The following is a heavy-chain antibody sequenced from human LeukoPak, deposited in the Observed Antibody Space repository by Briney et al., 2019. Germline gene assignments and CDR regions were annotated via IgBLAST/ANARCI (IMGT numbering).Heavy chain of an antibody. D-gene: IGHD1-26*01. CDR2: VYYSGST. CDR1: NGSISNSRYY. Sequence: PSETLSLTCTVSNGSISNSRYYWAWIRQPPGKGLEWIGSVYYSGSTHYNPSQKSRITITVDTSKNQFFLRLSSGTVADTAVYYCARRPGSYESGHGDANWGRGSLVTVSS. CDR3: ARRPGSYESGHGDAN. V-gene: IGHV4-39*01. J-gene: IGHJ4*02.